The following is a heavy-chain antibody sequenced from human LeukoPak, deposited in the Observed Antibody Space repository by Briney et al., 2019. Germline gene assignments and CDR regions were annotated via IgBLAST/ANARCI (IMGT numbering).Heavy chain of an antibody. CDR2: ISAYNGNT. D-gene: IGHD2-2*01. CDR1: GYTFTSYG. Sequence: AAMKGSCKASGYTFTSYGISWVRQAPGQGLELMGWISAYNGNTNYAQKLQGRVTMTTDTSTSTAYMELRSLRSDDTDLYYSARAVGIDCSSTSCYQGDYFDYWGQGTLVTVSS. CDR3: ARAVGIDCSSTSCYQGDYFDY. V-gene: IGHV1-18*01. J-gene: IGHJ4*02.